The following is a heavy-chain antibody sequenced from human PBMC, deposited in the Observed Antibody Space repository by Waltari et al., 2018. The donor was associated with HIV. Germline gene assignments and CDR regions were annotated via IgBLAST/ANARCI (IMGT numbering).Heavy chain of an antibody. D-gene: IGHD3-16*01. V-gene: IGHV1-69*12. CDR2: IIPIVGTP. CDR3: ASTAASYSFDLGFDY. Sequence: QVQLVQSGAEVKKPGYSVKVSCKPSGGSFSAYAISWVRQAPGQGLEWMGGIIPIVGTPNTAQKFQGRVTITADESTSTAYMELSSLTSEDTAVYYCASTAASYSFDLGFDYWGQGTLVTVSS. J-gene: IGHJ4*02. CDR1: GGSFSAYA.